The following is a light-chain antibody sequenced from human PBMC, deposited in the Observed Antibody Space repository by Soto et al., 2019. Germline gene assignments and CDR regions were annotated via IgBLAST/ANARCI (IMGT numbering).Light chain of an antibody. V-gene: IGLV2-14*01. J-gene: IGLJ2*01. Sequence: QSALTQPASVSGSPGQSITISCSGISPDFGVSWYQHFPGKAPKLLIFEVSNRPSGGSTRFSGSKSGNMAFLTISGLQSEDEGLYHCSSYSSTTTLFGGGTKLTVL. CDR1: SPDFG. CDR2: EVS. CDR3: SSYSSTTTL.